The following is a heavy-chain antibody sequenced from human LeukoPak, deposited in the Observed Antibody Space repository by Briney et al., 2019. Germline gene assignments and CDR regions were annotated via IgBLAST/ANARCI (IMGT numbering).Heavy chain of an antibody. CDR3: ARVGNYYGSGRERGVRTAFDP. J-gene: IGHJ5*02. Sequence: SETLSLTCTVSGGSISSYYWSWIRQPPGKGLEWIGYIYYSGSTNYNPSLKSRVTISVDTSKNQFSLKLSSVTAADTAVYYCARVGNYYGSGRERGVRTAFDPWGRGTLVTVSS. CDR1: GGSISSYY. CDR2: IYYSGST. D-gene: IGHD3-10*01. V-gene: IGHV4-59*01.